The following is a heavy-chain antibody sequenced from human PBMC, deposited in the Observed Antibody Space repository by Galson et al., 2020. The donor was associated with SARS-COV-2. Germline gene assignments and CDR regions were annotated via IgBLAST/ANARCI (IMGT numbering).Heavy chain of an antibody. J-gene: IGHJ4*02. Sequence: GGSLRLSCTASGFSFNNYGMHWVRQAPGTGLEWVAFISYEGSKKYYEDSLKGRFTISRDASTNTLYLQMNSLRAEDTAVYYCAKVEQIFMITFGGGYFDYWGQGTLVTVSS. D-gene: IGHD3-16*01. CDR2: ISYEGSKK. CDR1: GFSFNNYG. CDR3: AKVEQIFMITFGGGYFDY. V-gene: IGHV3-30*18.